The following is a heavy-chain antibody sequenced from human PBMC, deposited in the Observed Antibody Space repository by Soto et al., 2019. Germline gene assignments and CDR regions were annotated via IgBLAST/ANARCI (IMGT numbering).Heavy chain of an antibody. V-gene: IGHV4-34*01. Sequence: PSETLSLTCAVYGGSFSGYYWSWIRQPPGKGLEWIGEINHSGSTNYNPSLKSRVTISVDTSKNQFSLKLSSVTAADTAVYYCARGRNEVLRYFDWCKYYYYYMDVWGKGTTVTVS. CDR2: INHSGST. CDR3: ARGRNEVLRYFDWCKYYYYYMDV. D-gene: IGHD3-9*01. CDR1: GGSFSGYY. J-gene: IGHJ6*03.